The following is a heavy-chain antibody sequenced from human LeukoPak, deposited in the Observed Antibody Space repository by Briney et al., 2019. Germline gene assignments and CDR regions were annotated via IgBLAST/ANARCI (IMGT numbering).Heavy chain of an antibody. CDR1: GGSISSYY. V-gene: IGHV4-59*01. Sequence: SETLSLTCTVSGGSISSYYWSWIRKPPGPGLDLIGYIYYSCTTNYNHSLTRRVTISVDMSKNQFSLNLSSVTATDTAVYYCARSLGTYYYDISGFVYFQHWGQGTLVTVSS. CDR2: IYYSCTT. CDR3: ARSLGTYYYDISGFVYFQH. D-gene: IGHD3-22*01. J-gene: IGHJ1*01.